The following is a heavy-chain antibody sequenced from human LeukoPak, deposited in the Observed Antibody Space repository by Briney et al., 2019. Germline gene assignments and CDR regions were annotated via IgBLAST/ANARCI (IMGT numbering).Heavy chain of an antibody. Sequence: PSETLSLTCTVSGGSISSSSYYWGWIRQPPGKGLEWIGSIYYSGSTYYNPSLKSRVTISVDTSKNQFSLKLSSVTAADTAVYYCARAHCSSTSCYDYWGQGTLVTVSS. CDR2: IYYSGST. V-gene: IGHV4-39*07. CDR1: GGSISSSSYY. CDR3: ARAHCSSTSCYDY. J-gene: IGHJ4*02. D-gene: IGHD2-2*01.